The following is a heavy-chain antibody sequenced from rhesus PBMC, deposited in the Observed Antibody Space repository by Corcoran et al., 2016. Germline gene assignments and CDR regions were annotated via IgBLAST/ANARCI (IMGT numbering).Heavy chain of an antibody. Sequence: QVQLQESGPGVVKPSETLSLTCAVSGGSISSGYDWSWIRQPPGKGLEWIGYLFGSRGSTNYNPSTKNRVTISKDASKNQFSLKMSSVTAADTAVYYCARSIAAAGMSFDYWGQGVLVTVSS. V-gene: IGHV4-76*01. CDR3: ARSIAAAGMSFDY. D-gene: IGHD6-25*01. CDR1: GGSISSGYD. CDR2: LFGSRGST. J-gene: IGHJ4*01.